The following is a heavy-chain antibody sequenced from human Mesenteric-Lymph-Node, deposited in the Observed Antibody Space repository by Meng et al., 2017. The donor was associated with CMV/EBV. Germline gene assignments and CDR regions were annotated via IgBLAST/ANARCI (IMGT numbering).Heavy chain of an antibody. V-gene: IGHV3-21*01. CDR1: GFTFSYSN. Sequence: GESLKISCVASGFTFSYSNVNWVRQAPGKGLEWVSSISSSSSYIYYADSVKGRFTISRDNAKNSLYLQMNSLRAEDSAVYYCARLTRGYNYGKAFDIWGQGTVVTVSS. J-gene: IGHJ3*02. CDR2: ISSSSSYI. CDR3: ARLTRGYNYGKAFDI. D-gene: IGHD5-18*01.